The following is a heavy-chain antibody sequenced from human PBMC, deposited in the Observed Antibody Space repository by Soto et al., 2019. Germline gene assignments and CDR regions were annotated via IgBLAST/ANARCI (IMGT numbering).Heavy chain of an antibody. V-gene: IGHV2-5*02. J-gene: IGHJ4*02. Sequence: SGATLVNPTQTLTLTCTFSGFSLSTSRMSVAWIRQPPGKALEWLALIYWDDDKRYSPSLKSRLTITKDTSKNQVVLTMTNMDPVDTATYYCAHLTTGGFYFDYWGQGTLVTVSS. D-gene: IGHD4-17*01. CDR3: AHLTTGGFYFDY. CDR1: GFSLSTSRMS. CDR2: IYWDDDK.